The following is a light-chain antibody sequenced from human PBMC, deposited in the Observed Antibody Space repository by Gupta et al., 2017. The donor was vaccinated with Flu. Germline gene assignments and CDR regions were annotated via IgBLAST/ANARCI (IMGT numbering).Light chain of an antibody. CDR3: QQYRSSPWT. CDR1: QNIDSW. Sequence: PSTLSASVGDRVTITCRASQNIDSWLAWYQKKPGIAPKSLIYKASSLETGVPSRFSGSGSGTEFSLTISRLQPDDFATYYCQQYRSSPWTFVQGTKVEIK. V-gene: IGKV1-5*03. J-gene: IGKJ1*01. CDR2: KAS.